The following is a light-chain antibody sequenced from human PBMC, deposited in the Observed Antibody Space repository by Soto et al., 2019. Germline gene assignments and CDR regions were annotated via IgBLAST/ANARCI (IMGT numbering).Light chain of an antibody. V-gene: IGKV1-27*01. Sequence: DIQLTQSPSSLSASVGDRVALTCRASQGISNYLAWYQQKPGKVPKLLIYAASTLQSGVPSRFSGSGSGTEFTLTISSLQPDDFATYYCQQYNSYPITFGQGTRLEIK. CDR1: QGISNY. CDR2: AAS. J-gene: IGKJ5*01. CDR3: QQYNSYPIT.